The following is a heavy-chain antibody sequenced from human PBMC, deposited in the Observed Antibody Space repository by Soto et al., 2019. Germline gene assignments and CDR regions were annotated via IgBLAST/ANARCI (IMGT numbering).Heavy chain of an antibody. Sequence: GASVKDAFQASGYHFKIYGISWVRQAPGQGLEWMGIINPSGGSTSYAQKFQGRVTMTRDTSTSTVYMELSSLRSEDTAVYYCAREGSSYFDYWGQGTLVTVSS. CDR3: AREGSSYFDY. CDR2: INPSGGST. J-gene: IGHJ4*02. CDR1: GYHFKIYG. V-gene: IGHV1-46*02.